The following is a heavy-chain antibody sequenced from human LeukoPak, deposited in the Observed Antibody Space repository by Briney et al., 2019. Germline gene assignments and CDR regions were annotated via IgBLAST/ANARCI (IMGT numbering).Heavy chain of an antibody. CDR2: ITGSGGST. Sequence: PGGSLRLSCAAPGFTLSSYAMSWVRQAPGKGLEWVSAITGSGGSTYYADSVKGWFTISRDNSKNTLYLQMNSLRAEDTAVYYCAKDTASSWWYFDLWGRGTLVTVSS. V-gene: IGHV3-23*01. D-gene: IGHD5-18*01. CDR1: GFTLSSYA. J-gene: IGHJ2*01. CDR3: AKDTASSWWYFDL.